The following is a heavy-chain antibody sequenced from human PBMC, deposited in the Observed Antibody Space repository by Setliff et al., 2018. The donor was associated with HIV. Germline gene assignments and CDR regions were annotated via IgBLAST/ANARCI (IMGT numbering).Heavy chain of an antibody. V-gene: IGHV4-59*11. CDR2: TYYSGST. CDR3: AREYSSSSRWFDP. D-gene: IGHD6-6*01. CDR1: GVSITSHY. J-gene: IGHJ5*02. Sequence: SETLSLTCAVSGVSITSHYWSWIRQPPGKGLEWIGYTYYSGSTNYNPSLKSRVTISVDTSKNQFSLELTSVTPADTAVYYCAREYSSSSRWFDPWGQGTLVTVSS.